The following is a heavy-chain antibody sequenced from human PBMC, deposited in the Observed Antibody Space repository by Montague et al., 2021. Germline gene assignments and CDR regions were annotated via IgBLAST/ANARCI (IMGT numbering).Heavy chain of an antibody. V-gene: IGHV4-59*01. CDR1: GGYIDSCY. Sequence: SETLSLTCTAYGGYIDSCYWSWIRQPPGKVLEWIGYIYYRGNTNYNPSLKNRVTISVDTSKNQFSLKLSSVTAADTAVYYCARDLHGSYGQGFDPWGQGTMVTVSS. CDR3: ARDLHGSYGQGFDP. J-gene: IGHJ5*02. CDR2: IYYRGNT. D-gene: IGHD1-26*01.